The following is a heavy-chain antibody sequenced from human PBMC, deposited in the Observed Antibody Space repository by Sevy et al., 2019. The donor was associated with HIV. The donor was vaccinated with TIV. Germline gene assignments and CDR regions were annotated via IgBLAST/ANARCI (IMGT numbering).Heavy chain of an antibody. J-gene: IGHJ6*02. CDR1: GFTFTSSA. D-gene: IGHD4-17*01. Sequence: ASVKLSCKASGFTFTSSAVQWVRQARGQRLEWIGWIVVGSGNTNYAQKFQERVTITRDMSTSTAYMELSSLRSEDTAVYYCAADPVTTRYYYGMDVWGQGTTVTVSS. V-gene: IGHV1-58*01. CDR2: IVVGSGNT. CDR3: AADPVTTRYYYGMDV.